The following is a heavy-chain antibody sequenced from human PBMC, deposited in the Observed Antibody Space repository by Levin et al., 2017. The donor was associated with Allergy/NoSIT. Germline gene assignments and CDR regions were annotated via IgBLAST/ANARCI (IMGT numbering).Heavy chain of an antibody. CDR1: GYSISSSNW. CDR3: ARTYYDFWSGYYTESVWAFDI. V-gene: IGHV4-28*01. J-gene: IGHJ3*02. Sequence: SQTLSLTCAVSGYSISSSNWWGWIRQPPGKGLEWIGYIYYSGSTYYNPSLKSRVTMSVDTSKNQFSLKLSSVTAVDTAVYYCARTYYDFWSGYYTESVWAFDIWGQGTMVTVSS. D-gene: IGHD3-3*01. CDR2: IYYSGST.